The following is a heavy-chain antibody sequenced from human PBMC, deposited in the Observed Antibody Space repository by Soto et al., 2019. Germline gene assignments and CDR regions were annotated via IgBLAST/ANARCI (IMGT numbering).Heavy chain of an antibody. CDR1: GFTFSNAW. CDR2: IKSKTDGGTT. J-gene: IGHJ6*03. CDR3: TTAPSWPTSYYYYMDV. V-gene: IGHV3-15*01. D-gene: IGHD2-2*01. Sequence: GGSLRLSCAASGFTFSNAWMSWVRQAPGKGLEWVGRIKSKTDGGTTDYAAPVKGRFTISRDDSKNTLYLQMNSLKTEDTAVYYCTTAPSWPTSYYYYMDVWGKGTTVTVSS.